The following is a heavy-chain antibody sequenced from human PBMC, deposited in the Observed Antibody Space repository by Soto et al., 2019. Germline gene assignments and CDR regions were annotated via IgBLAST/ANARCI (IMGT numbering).Heavy chain of an antibody. CDR2: FDPEDGET. V-gene: IGHV1-24*01. CDR1: GYTLTELS. Sequence: QVQLVQSRAEVKKPGASVKVSCKVSGYTLTELSMHWVRQAPGKGLEWMGGFDPEDGETIYAQKFQGRVTMTEDTSTDTAYMELSSLRSDDTAVYYCATDVRYSGYGRWNFDLWGRGTLVTVSS. D-gene: IGHD5-12*01. CDR3: ATDVRYSGYGRWNFDL. J-gene: IGHJ2*01.